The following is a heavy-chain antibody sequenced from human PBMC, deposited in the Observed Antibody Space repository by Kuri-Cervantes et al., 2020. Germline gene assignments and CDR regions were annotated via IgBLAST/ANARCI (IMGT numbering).Heavy chain of an antibody. V-gene: IGHV3-48*03. D-gene: IGHD3-22*01. CDR2: ISSSGSTI. CDR1: GFTFSSYE. CDR3: ARELTYYYDSSGTFDP. Sequence: GESLKISCAASGFTFSSYEMNWVRQAPGKGLEWVSYISSSGSTIYYADSVKGRFTISRDNSKNTLYLQMNSLRAEDTAVYYCARELTYYYDSSGTFDPWGQGTLVTVSS. J-gene: IGHJ5*02.